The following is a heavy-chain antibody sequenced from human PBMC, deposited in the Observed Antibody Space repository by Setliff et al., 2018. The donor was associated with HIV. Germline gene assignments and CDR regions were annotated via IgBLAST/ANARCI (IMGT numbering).Heavy chain of an antibody. CDR3: ASGSGYCTKGDCYIGVHRTPDKYYFDS. Sequence: GASVKVSCKTSGYSFENYAINGVRQAPGQGLEWMGWISTYSDETSSSQNLQGRLTITTDQIMTTAYMELTSLRSEDTAVYYCASGSGYCTKGDCYIGVHRTPDKYYFDSWGQGTLVTVSS. V-gene: IGHV1-8*03. CDR1: GYSFENYA. J-gene: IGHJ4*02. CDR2: ISTYSDET. D-gene: IGHD2-8*01.